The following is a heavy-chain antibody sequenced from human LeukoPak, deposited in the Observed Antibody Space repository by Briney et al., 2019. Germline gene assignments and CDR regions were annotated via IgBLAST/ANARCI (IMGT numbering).Heavy chain of an antibody. D-gene: IGHD5-18*01. Sequence: SETLSLTCTVSGGSISSGGYYWSWIRQHPGKGLEWIGYIYYSGSTSYNPSLKSRVTISVDTSKNQFSLKLSSVTAADTAVYYCAIVDTAMVYPFFDYWGQGTLVTVSS. CDR2: IYYSGST. CDR1: GGSISSGGYY. J-gene: IGHJ4*02. V-gene: IGHV4-31*03. CDR3: AIVDTAMVYPFFDY.